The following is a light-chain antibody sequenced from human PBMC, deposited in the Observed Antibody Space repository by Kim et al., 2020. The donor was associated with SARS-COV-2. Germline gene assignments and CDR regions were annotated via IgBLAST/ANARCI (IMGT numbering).Light chain of an antibody. J-gene: IGKJ2*01. CDR1: QNINNW. Sequence: DIQMTQSPSTLSASVGDRVTITCRASQNINNWLAWYQQKPGKAPKLPIYKTSTLETWVPSRFSGSGSGTEFTLTISGLQPDDFATYYCQQYETFSPYTFGQGTKLDNK. CDR2: KTS. CDR3: QQYETFSPYT. V-gene: IGKV1-5*03.